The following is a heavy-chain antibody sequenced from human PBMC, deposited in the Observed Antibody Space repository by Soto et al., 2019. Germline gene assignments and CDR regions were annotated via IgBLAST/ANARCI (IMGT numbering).Heavy chain of an antibody. CDR1: GFTVSSNY. Sequence: EVQLVESGGGLIQPGGSLRLSCAASGFTVSSNYMTWVRQAPGKGLEWVSAIYSGGSTYYADSVKGRFTISRDNSKNTLYLQMNSLSAEDTAVYYCARARSTAAGLFDYWGLGTLVTVYS. V-gene: IGHV3-53*01. D-gene: IGHD6-13*01. J-gene: IGHJ4*02. CDR2: IYSGGST. CDR3: ARARSTAAGLFDY.